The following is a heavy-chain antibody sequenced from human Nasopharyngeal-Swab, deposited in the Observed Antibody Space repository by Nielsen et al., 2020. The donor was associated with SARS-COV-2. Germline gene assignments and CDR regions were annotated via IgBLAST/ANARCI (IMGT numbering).Heavy chain of an antibody. D-gene: IGHD5-12*01. Sequence: GESLKISCKGFGYSFTNYWIGWVRQVPDKGLKWVGIINPANSDARYSPAFEGQVTISADKSISTAYLQWSSLKASDTAMYYCVRPEGVATSFKYYFQYGMDVWGQGTMVTVPS. CDR2: INPANSDA. V-gene: IGHV5-51*01. CDR3: VRPEGVATSFKYYFQYGMDV. CDR1: GYSFTNYW. J-gene: IGHJ6*02.